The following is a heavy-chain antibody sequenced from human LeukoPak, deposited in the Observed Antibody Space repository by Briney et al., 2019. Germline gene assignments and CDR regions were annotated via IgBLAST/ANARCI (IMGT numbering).Heavy chain of an antibody. V-gene: IGHV3-49*04. Sequence: PGGSLRLSCTASGFTFGDYPMSWVRQAPGKGLEWVGFIRSKAYGGTTEYAASVKGRFSISRDDSKRIAYLQMNSLKTEDTAVYYCTSRLTRDGYNYYFDSWGQGTLVTVSS. J-gene: IGHJ4*02. CDR3: TSRLTRDGYNYYFDS. CDR2: IRSKAYGGTT. D-gene: IGHD5-24*01. CDR1: GFTFGDYP.